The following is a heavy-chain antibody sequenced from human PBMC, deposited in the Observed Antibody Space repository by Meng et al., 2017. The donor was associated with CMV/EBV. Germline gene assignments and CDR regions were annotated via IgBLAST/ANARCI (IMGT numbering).Heavy chain of an antibody. CDR2: VSGSGGST. CDR1: GFAYNNYA. CDR3: ARAPLGRYCSSTSCYFGGPV. V-gene: IGHV3-23*01. Sequence: GGSLRLSCAASGFAYNNYAMHWVRQTPGKGLEWVSGVSGSGGSTYYADSVKGRFTISRDNAKNTLYLQMNSLRAEDTAVYYCARAPLGRYCSSTSCYFGGPVWGQGTTVTVSS. J-gene: IGHJ6*02. D-gene: IGHD2-2*01.